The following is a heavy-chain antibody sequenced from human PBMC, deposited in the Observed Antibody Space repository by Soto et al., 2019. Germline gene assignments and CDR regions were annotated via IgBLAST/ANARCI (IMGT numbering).Heavy chain of an antibody. CDR2: IAYDGTIK. J-gene: IGHJ4*02. CDR1: GFTFSANA. V-gene: IGHV3-30-3*01. CDR3: ARDKIKGAPVYLDS. Sequence: QEQLVESGGDVVQPRRSLTLSCAASGFTFSANAMHWVRQAPGKGLEWVAVIAYDGTIKIYRDSVKGRFTISRDDSKSTLYLQMNSLRPEDTAVYYCARDKIKGAPVYLDSWGQGTLVTVSS. D-gene: IGHD1-26*01.